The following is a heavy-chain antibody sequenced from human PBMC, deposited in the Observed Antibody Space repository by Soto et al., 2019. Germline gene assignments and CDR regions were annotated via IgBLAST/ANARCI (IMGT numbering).Heavy chain of an antibody. J-gene: IGHJ4*02. CDR2: IYYSGST. V-gene: IGHV4-39*01. CDR1: GGSISSSSYY. Sequence: PSETLSLTCTLSGGSISSSSYYWDWIRQPPGKGLEWIGSIYYSGSTYYNPSLKSRVTISVDTSQNQFSLKLSSVTAADTAVYYCARRGRSGYRLIDYWGQGTLVTVSS. CDR3: ARRGRSGYRLIDY. D-gene: IGHD3-22*01.